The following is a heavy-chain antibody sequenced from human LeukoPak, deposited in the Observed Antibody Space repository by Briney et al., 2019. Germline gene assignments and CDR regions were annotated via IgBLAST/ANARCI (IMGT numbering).Heavy chain of an antibody. CDR1: GFTFSSYG. Sequence: GGSLRLSCAASGFTFSSYGMHWVRQAPGKGLEWVAVISYDGSNKYYADSVKGRFTISRDNSKNTLYLQMNSLRAEDTAVYYCAILGSLIVVVPAAIPQGAFDIWGQGTMVTVSS. D-gene: IGHD2-2*02. J-gene: IGHJ3*02. CDR2: ISYDGSNK. CDR3: AILGSLIVVVPAAIPQGAFDI. V-gene: IGHV3-30*03.